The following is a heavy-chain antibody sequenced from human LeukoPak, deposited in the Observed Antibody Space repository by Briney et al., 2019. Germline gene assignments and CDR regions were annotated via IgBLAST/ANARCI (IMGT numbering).Heavy chain of an antibody. CDR1: GHTSDDYT. CDR3: SHSRKYDFWSGTF. Sequence: GRSLRLSCAASGHTSDDYTVTWVRQAPGKGLEWVGFITRKGYGGTTEYAASVKGRFTISRDDSKSIAYLEMSSRKTEDTGVYNCSHSRKYDFWSGTFWGQGTLVIVSS. V-gene: IGHV3-49*04. J-gene: IGHJ4*02. CDR2: ITRKGYGGTT. D-gene: IGHD3-3*01.